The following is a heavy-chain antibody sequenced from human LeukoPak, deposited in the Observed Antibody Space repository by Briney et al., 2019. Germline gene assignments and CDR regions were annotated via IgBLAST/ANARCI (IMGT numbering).Heavy chain of an antibody. CDR1: GFTFSSYP. CDR3: ARAGVQQQLVPVYFDY. Sequence: PGGSLRLSCAASGFTFSSYPMHWVRQAPGKGLEWVAVISYDGSNKYYADSVKGRFTISRDNSKNTLYLQMNSLRAEDTAVYYCARAGVQQQLVPVYFDYWGQGTLVTVSS. CDR2: ISYDGSNK. V-gene: IGHV3-30-3*01. J-gene: IGHJ4*02. D-gene: IGHD6-13*01.